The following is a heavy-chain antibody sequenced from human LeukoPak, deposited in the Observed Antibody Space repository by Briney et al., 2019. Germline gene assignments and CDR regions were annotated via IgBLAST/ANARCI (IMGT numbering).Heavy chain of an antibody. J-gene: IGHJ4*02. V-gene: IGHV3-21*01. Sequence: GGSLRLSCAASGFTFSSFSMNWVRPAPGEGLEWVSSLSSSSSYIYYADSVKGRFTISRDNAKNSLYLQMNSLRAEDTAGYYCARDGYCSSTSCFESLWGQGTLVTVSS. CDR3: ARDGYCSSTSCFESL. CDR1: GFTFSSFS. CDR2: LSSSSSYI. D-gene: IGHD2-2*03.